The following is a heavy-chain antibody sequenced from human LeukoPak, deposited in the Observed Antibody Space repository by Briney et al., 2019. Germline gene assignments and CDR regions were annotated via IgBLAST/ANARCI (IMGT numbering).Heavy chain of an antibody. V-gene: IGHV4-34*01. J-gene: IGHJ4*02. Sequence: PSETLSLTCAVYGGSFSGYYWSWIRQPPGKGLEWIGEINHSGSTNYNPSLKSRVTISVDTSKNQFSLKLSSVTAADTAVYYCARPRITMVRSPLDYWGQGTLVTVSS. D-gene: IGHD3-10*01. CDR2: INHSGST. CDR1: GGSFSGYY. CDR3: ARPRITMVRSPLDY.